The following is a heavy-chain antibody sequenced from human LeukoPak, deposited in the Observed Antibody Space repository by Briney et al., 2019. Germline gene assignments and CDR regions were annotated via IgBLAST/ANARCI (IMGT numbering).Heavy chain of an antibody. CDR2: IYYSGST. D-gene: IGHD2-21*02. Sequence: PSETLSLTCTVSGGSISSYYWSWIRQPPGKGLEWIGYIYYSGSTNYNPSLKSRVTISVDTSKNQFSLKLSSVTAADTAVYYCASMTYCGGDCYSRYFDLWGRGTLVTVSS. CDR3: ASMTYCGGDCYSRYFDL. CDR1: GGSISSYY. J-gene: IGHJ2*01. V-gene: IGHV4-59*01.